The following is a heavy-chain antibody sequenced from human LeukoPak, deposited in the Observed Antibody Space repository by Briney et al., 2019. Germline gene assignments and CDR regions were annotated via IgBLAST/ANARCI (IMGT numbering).Heavy chain of an antibody. CDR2: ISSNGGST. J-gene: IGHJ4*02. D-gene: IGHD3-10*01. CDR1: GFTFSSYA. V-gene: IGHV3-64*01. Sequence: GGSLRLSCAASGFTFSSYAKHWVRQAPGKGLEYVSAISSNGGSTYYANSVKGRFTISRDNSKNTLYLQMGSLRAEDMAVYYCARSQLLWFGELNYYFDYWGQGTLVTVSS. CDR3: ARSQLLWFGELNYYFDY.